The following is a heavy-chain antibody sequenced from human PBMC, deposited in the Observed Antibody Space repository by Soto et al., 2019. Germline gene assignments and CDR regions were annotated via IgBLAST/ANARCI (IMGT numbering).Heavy chain of an antibody. CDR3: ARYFWSGQLPFYFDQ. Sequence: ASVKVSCKASGYTFDSYGGRWVRQAPGQGLEWMGWISAYNGNTKYSQNLQGRVTMTIDTTTSSAYLEVRSLRSDDTAIYYCARYFWSGQLPFYFDQWGQGTLVTVSS. V-gene: IGHV1-18*01. J-gene: IGHJ4*02. D-gene: IGHD3-3*01. CDR2: ISAYNGNT. CDR1: GYTFDSYG.